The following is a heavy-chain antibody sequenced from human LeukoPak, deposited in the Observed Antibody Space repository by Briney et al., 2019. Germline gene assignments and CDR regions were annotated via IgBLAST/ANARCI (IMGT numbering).Heavy chain of an antibody. CDR3: AKIGGGDYMGGSPDY. CDR1: GFTFRTYA. CDR2: ISGSGDRT. V-gene: IGHV3-23*01. J-gene: IGHJ4*02. Sequence: GGSLRLSCATSGFTFRTYAMSWVRQAPGEGLELVSVISGSGDRTYYADSVKGRFTISRDNSKNTLWLRMNSLRAEDTAEYYCAKIGGGDYMGGSPDYWGQGTLVTVSS. D-gene: IGHD4-17*01.